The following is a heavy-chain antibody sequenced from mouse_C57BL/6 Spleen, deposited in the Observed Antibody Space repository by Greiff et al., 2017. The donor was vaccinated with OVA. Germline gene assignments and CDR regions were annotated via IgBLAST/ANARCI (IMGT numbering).Heavy chain of an antibody. CDR2: IDPSDSYT. D-gene: IGHD4-1*01. CDR3: ARRTGREAMDY. J-gene: IGHJ4*01. Sequence: QVHVKQPGAELVMPGASVKLSCKASGYTFTSYWMHWVKQRPGQGLEWIGEIDPSDSYTNYNQKFKGKSTLTVDKSSSTAYMQLSSLTSEDSAVYYCARRTGREAMDYWGQGTSVTVSS. CDR1: GYTFTSYW. V-gene: IGHV1-69*01.